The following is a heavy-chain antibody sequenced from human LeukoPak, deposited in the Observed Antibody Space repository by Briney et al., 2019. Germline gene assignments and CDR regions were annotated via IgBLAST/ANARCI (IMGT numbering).Heavy chain of an antibody. CDR3: TTDPYCGGDCNWAP. J-gene: IGHJ5*02. V-gene: IGHV3-15*01. CDR2: IKSKTDGGTT. Sequence: PGGSLRLSCAASGFTFSDAWMSWVRQAPGKGLEWVGRIKSKTDGGTTDYAAPVKGRFTNSRDDSKNTLYLQMNSLKTEDTAVYYCTTDPYCGGDCNWAPWGQGTLVTVSS. CDR1: GFTFSDAW. D-gene: IGHD2-21*01.